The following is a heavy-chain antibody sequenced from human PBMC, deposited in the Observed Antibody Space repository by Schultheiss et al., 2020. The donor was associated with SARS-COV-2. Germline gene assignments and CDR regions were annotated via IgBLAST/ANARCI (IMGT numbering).Heavy chain of an antibody. CDR2: INPNSGGT. D-gene: IGHD3-10*01. Sequence: ASVKVSCKASGGTFSSYAISWVRQAPGQGLEWMGWINPNSGGTNYAQKFQGRVTMTRDTSISTAYMELSRLRSDDTAVYYCARDPSFGYYGMDVWGQGTTVTVSS. CDR1: GGTFSSYA. J-gene: IGHJ6*02. CDR3: ARDPSFGYYGMDV. V-gene: IGHV1-2*02.